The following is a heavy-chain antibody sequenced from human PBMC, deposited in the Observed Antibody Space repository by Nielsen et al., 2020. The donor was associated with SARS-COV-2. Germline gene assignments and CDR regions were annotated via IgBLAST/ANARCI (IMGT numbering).Heavy chain of an antibody. V-gene: IGHV3-9*01. D-gene: IGHD6-19*01. J-gene: IGHJ3*02. Sequence: SLKISCAASGFTFDDYAMHWVRQAPGKGLEWVSGISWNSGSIGYADSVKGRFTLSRDKDKNSLYLQMNSLRAEDTALYYCAKAAIAVAGFDAFDIWGQGTMVTVSS. CDR2: ISWNSGSI. CDR3: AKAAIAVAGFDAFDI. CDR1: GFTFDDYA.